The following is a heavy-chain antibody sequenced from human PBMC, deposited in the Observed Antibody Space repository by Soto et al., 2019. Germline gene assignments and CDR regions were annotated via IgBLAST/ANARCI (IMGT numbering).Heavy chain of an antibody. D-gene: IGHD1-1*01. J-gene: IGHJ4*02. CDR2: MNPNTGNS. CDR3: ARRAETNGWNGFGADKYYFDF. V-gene: IGHV1-8*01. CDR1: GYTFTSYD. Sequence: ASVKVSCKASGYTFTSYDIYWVRQATGQGLEWMGWMNPNTGNSAYAQKFQGRVTVTSDTSINTVHMELSSLRSEDTAVYYCARRAETNGWNGFGADKYYFDFWGQGALVTVSS.